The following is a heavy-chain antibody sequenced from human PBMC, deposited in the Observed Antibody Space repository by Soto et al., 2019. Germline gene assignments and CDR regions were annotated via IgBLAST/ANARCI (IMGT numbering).Heavy chain of an antibody. CDR1: GFSFNNFE. D-gene: IGHD2-8*01. J-gene: IGHJ4*02. CDR3: ARVMYATWSSFDY. Sequence: GGSLRLSCAASGFSFNNFEMAWVRQAPGKGLEWASYITTSRSSTYYADSVKGGFTISRGNSKNSLFLQMSSLRAEDTAVYYCARVMYATWSSFDYWGQGTQVTVSS. CDR2: ITTSRSST. V-gene: IGHV3-48*03.